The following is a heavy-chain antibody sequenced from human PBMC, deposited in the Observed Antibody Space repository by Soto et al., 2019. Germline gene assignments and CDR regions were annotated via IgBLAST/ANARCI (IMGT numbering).Heavy chain of an antibody. CDR3: ARFGKRSQAAAGTRLLDYYYYMDV. CDR1: GGSIISYY. V-gene: IGHV4-59*01. D-gene: IGHD6-13*01. CDR2: IYYSGTT. J-gene: IGHJ6*03. Sequence: SETLSLTCTVSGGSIISYYWSWIRQPPGKGLEWIGYIYYSGTTNYNPSLKSRVTISVDTSKNQFSLKMRSVTAADTAVYYCARFGKRSQAAAGTRLLDYYYYMDVWGKGTTVTVSS.